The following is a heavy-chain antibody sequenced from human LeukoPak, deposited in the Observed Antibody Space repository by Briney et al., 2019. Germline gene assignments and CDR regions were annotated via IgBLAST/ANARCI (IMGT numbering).Heavy chain of an antibody. V-gene: IGHV3-23*01. CDR3: AKEAAARPDYYYYYMDV. CDR1: GFTFSSYA. Sequence: GGSLRLSCAASGFTFSSYAMSWVRQAPGKGLEWVSAISGSGGSTYYADSVKGRFTISRDNSKNTLYLQMNSLRAEDTAVYYCAKEAAARPDYYYYYMDVWGKGTTVTVSS. CDR2: ISGSGGST. J-gene: IGHJ6*03. D-gene: IGHD6-6*01.